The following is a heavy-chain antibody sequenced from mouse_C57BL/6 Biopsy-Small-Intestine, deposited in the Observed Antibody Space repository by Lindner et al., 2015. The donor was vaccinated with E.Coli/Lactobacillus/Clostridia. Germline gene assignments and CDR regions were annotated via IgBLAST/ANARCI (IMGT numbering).Heavy chain of an antibody. CDR1: GLNIKDYY. J-gene: IGHJ3*01. CDR2: IDPEDGET. D-gene: IGHD2-2*01. CDR3: ARNGYDEGVFAY. V-gene: IGHV14-2*01. Sequence: VQLQESGADLVKPGASVKLSCTVSGLNIKDYYMYWVKQRTEQGLEWVGRIDPEDGETIYAPKFQGKATITADTSSNTAYLQLSSLTSEDTAVYYCARNGYDEGVFAYWGQGTLVTVSA.